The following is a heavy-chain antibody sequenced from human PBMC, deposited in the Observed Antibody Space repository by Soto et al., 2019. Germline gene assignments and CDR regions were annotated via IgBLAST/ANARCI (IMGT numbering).Heavy chain of an antibody. V-gene: IGHV1-69*01. Sequence: QVQLVQSGAEVKKPGSSVKVSCTASGGTFSSYAISWVRQAPGQGLEWMGGIIPIFGTANYAQKFQGRDPITEDESTSTAYMELRSLRAEDTAVYYCARALLTTYYDFWSGYPLLCYYGMDVWGQGPTVTVSS. CDR3: ARALLTTYYDFWSGYPLLCYYGMDV. CDR2: IIPIFGTA. D-gene: IGHD3-3*01. CDR1: GGTFSSYA. J-gene: IGHJ6*02.